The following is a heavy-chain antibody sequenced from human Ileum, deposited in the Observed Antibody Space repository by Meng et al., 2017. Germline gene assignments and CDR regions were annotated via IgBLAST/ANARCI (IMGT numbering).Heavy chain of an antibody. CDR1: VVSISTSYW. CDR2: IHHSGST. Sequence: LQESGPRLLNPSETISLTCAVSVVSISTSYWWSWVSQPPGKGLEWIGEIHHSGSTNYNPSLKSRVTISVDKSKNQFSLKLNSVTAADTAVYYCAREWSGSYRHFDYWGQGTLVTVSS. J-gene: IGHJ4*02. V-gene: IGHV4-4*02. D-gene: IGHD1-26*01. CDR3: AREWSGSYRHFDY.